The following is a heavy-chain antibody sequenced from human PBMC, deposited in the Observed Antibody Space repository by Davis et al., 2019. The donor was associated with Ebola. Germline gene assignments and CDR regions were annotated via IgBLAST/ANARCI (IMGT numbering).Heavy chain of an antibody. CDR2: INPKSGGT. V-gene: IGHV1-2*02. CDR1: GYTFTGYY. D-gene: IGHD3-10*01. J-gene: IGHJ4*02. Sequence: ASVKVSCKASGYTFTGYYMHWVQQAPGQGLQWMGWINPKSGGTNYAQKFQGRVTMTRDTSISTAYMELSRLRSDDTAVYYCAREGSLEVLDWGQGTLITVSS. CDR3: AREGSLEVLD.